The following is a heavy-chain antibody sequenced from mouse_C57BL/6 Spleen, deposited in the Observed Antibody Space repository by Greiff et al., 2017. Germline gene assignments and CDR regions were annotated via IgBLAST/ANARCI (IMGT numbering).Heavy chain of an antibody. CDR3: ARDYSNRYFDY. Sequence: QVQLQQSGAELVRPGASVKLSCKASGYTFTDYYINWVKQRPGQGLEWIARIYPGSGNTYYNEKFKGKATLTAEKSSSTAYMQLSSLTSEDSAVYFCARDYSNRYFDYWGQGTTLTVSS. CDR1: GYTFTDYY. CDR2: IYPGSGNT. V-gene: IGHV1-76*01. J-gene: IGHJ2*01. D-gene: IGHD2-5*01.